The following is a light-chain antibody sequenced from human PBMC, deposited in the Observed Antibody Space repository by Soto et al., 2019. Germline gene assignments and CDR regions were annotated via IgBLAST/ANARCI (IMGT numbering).Light chain of an antibody. CDR1: QTVISIY. Sequence: PGARATLSGRASQTVISIYLAWYQQKPGQAPRLLIYGASNRATGIPDRFSGSGSGTHFTLSISRLEPEDFAVYYCQQNGNSPYTFGQGTKVDTK. J-gene: IGKJ2*01. CDR2: GAS. V-gene: IGKV3-20*01. CDR3: QQNGNSPYT.